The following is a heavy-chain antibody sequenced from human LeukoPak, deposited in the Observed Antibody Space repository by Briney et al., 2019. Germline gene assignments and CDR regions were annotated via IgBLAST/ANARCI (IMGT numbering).Heavy chain of an antibody. CDR1: GGSISSSSYY. Sequence: SETLSLTCTVSGGSISSSSYYWGWIRQPPGKGLEWIASIYHSGDTYYNPSLRSRVTISLDTSKNQLSLKLSSVTAADTAVYYCARSIAHLSTSWYGNWFDPWGQGTLVTVSS. J-gene: IGHJ5*02. CDR2: IYHSGDT. D-gene: IGHD2-2*01. CDR3: ARSIAHLSTSWYGNWFDP. V-gene: IGHV4-39*07.